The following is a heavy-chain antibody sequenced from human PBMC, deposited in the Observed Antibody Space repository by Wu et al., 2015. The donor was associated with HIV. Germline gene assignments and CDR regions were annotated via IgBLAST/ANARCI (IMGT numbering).Heavy chain of an antibody. J-gene: IGHJ4*03. CDR3: ASSIPASYVRGITGYFVY. CDR2: ITPFNLNT. CDR1: GNTFTYRY. Sequence: QMLLVQSGAEVKKTGSSVKVSCKASGNTFTYRYLHWIRQAPGXALEWMGWITPFNLNTNFAQKFQDRVTITRDKSTSSAYMELTSLRSEDTAIYYXASSIPASYVRGITGYFVYLGRRTXVTVS. V-gene: IGHV1-45*02. D-gene: IGHD3-10*02.